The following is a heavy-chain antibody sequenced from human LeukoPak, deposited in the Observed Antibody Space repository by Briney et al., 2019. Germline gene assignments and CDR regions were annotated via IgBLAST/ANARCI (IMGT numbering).Heavy chain of an antibody. J-gene: IGHJ4*02. CDR3: AKDLRFDYGDYGDYFDY. V-gene: IGHV3-23*01. Sequence: GGSLRLSCAASGFSLTCCAMSWVRQAPGRGLEWVSTMSTTGTSTFYADSVKGRFTISRDSSKNTLYLQMGSLRAEDTAVYYCAKDLRFDYGDYGDYFDYWGQGALVTVSS. CDR1: GFSLTCCA. CDR2: MSTTGTST. D-gene: IGHD4-17*01.